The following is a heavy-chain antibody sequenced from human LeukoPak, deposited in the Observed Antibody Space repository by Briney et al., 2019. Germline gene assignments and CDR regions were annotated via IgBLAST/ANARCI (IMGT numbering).Heavy chain of an antibody. CDR1: GGSISSYY. Sequence: SETLSLTCTVSGGSISSYYWSWIRQPPGEGLEWIGYIYYSGSTNYNPSLKSRVTISVDTSKNQFSLKLSSVTAADTAVYYCARLSPYCSSTSCYARGRFDPWGQGTLVTVSS. J-gene: IGHJ5*02. CDR2: IYYSGST. CDR3: ARLSPYCSSTSCYARGRFDP. V-gene: IGHV4-59*08. D-gene: IGHD2-2*01.